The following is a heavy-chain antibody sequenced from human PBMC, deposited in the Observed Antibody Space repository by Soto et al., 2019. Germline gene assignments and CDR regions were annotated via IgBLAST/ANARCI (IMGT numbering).Heavy chain of an antibody. CDR3: ARSDCSSTSCHDAFDI. CDR1: GCSISSSSYY. V-gene: IGHV4-39*01. D-gene: IGHD2-2*01. CDR2: IYYSGST. J-gene: IGHJ3*02. Sequence: XETLSPTCALSGCSISSSSYYWGWLRQPPGKGLEWIGSIYYSGSTYYNPSLKSRVTISVDTSKNQFSLKLSSVTAADTAVYYCARSDCSSTSCHDAFDIWGHGAMVTVSS.